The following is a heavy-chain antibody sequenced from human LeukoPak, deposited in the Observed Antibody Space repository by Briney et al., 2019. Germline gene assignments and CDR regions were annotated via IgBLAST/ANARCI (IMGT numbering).Heavy chain of an antibody. CDR1: GGTFSSYA. Sequence: SVKVSCKASGGTFSSYAISWMRQAPGQGLEWMGGIIPIFGTANYAQKFQGRVTITADESTSTAYMELSSLRSEDTAVYYCARQAKSGRPPFDYWGQGTLVTVSS. V-gene: IGHV1-69*13. CDR3: ARQAKSGRPPFDY. D-gene: IGHD6-25*01. J-gene: IGHJ4*02. CDR2: IIPIFGTA.